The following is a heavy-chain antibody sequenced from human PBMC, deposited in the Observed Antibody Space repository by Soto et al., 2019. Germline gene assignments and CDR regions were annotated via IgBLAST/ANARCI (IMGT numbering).Heavy chain of an antibody. CDR1: GYTFTDYY. Sequence: ASVKVSCKASGYTFTDYYLHWVRQAPGQGLEWMGWISPKSGDTKYAQNFQGRVTMTRDTSIRATYMELSSLASDDTAVYYCAKLAYYHYAMDVWGQGTTVTVSS. V-gene: IGHV1-2*02. J-gene: IGHJ6*02. CDR3: AKLAYYHYAMDV. CDR2: ISPKSGDT.